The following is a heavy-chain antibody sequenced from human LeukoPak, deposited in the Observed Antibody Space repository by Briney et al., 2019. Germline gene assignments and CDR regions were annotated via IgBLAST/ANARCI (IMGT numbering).Heavy chain of an antibody. CDR1: GFTFSNYA. D-gene: IGHD2-15*01. CDR2: ISGSGSGGVT. V-gene: IGHV3-23*01. Sequence: AGGSLRLSCAASGFTFSNYAMSWVRQAPGKGLEWVSNISGSGSGGVTYYADSVKGRFTISRDNSKNTLYLQMNSLRAEDTAVYYCAKSGLNRFDYWGQGTLVTVSS. CDR3: AKSGLNRFDY. J-gene: IGHJ4*02.